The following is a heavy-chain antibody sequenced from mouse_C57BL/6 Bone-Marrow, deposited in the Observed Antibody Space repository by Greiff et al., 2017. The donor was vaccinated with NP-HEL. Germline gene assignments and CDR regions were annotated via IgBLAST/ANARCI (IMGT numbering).Heavy chain of an antibody. CDR2: TFYSGIT. V-gene: IGHV3-3*01. J-gene: IGHJ1*03. CDR3: ARALYYLWYFDV. D-gene: IGHD1-1*01. Sequence: DVQLVESGPSLVRPSQTLSLTCTVTGFSINSDCFWFWIRQPPGNKLEYIGYTFYSGITYYNPSLESRTYITRDTSKNQFSLKLSSVTTEDTATYYCARALYYLWYFDVWGTGTTVTVSS. CDR1: GFSINSDCF.